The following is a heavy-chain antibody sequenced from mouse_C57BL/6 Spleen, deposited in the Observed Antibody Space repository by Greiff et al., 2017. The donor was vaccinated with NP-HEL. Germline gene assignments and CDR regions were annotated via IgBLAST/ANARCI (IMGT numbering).Heavy chain of an antibody. Sequence: QVQLQQPGTELVKPGASVKLSCKASGYTFTSYWMHWVKQRPGQGLEWIGNINPSNGGTNYNEKFKSKATLTVDKSSSTAYMQLSSLTSEDSAVYYCARDYYYGSSSHWYFDVWGTGTTVTVSS. CDR3: ARDYYYGSSSHWYFDV. J-gene: IGHJ1*03. V-gene: IGHV1-53*01. CDR2: INPSNGGT. D-gene: IGHD1-1*01. CDR1: GYTFTSYW.